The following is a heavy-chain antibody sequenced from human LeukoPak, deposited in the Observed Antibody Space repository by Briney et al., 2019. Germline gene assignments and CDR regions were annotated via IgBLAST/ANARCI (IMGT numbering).Heavy chain of an antibody. Sequence: ASVKVSCKASGYTFTSYGISWVRQAPGQGLEWMGWISAYNGNTNYAQKLQGRVTMTTDTSTSTAYTELRSLRSDDTAVYYCARDRSSTYYYGSGSYSPYFDYWGQGTLVTVSS. V-gene: IGHV1-18*01. CDR2: ISAYNGNT. CDR1: GYTFTSYG. J-gene: IGHJ4*02. CDR3: ARDRSSTYYYGSGSYSPYFDY. D-gene: IGHD3-10*01.